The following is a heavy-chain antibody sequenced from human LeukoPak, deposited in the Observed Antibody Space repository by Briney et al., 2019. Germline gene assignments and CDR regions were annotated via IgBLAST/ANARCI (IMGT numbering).Heavy chain of an antibody. CDR2: ISGSGGST. V-gene: IGHV3-23*01. Sequence: GGSLRLSCAASGFTFSNHAMSWVRQAPGKGLEWVSGISGSGGSTYYADSVKGRFTISRDNSKNTLYLQMNSLRAEDTAVYYCAKGGDGYNYYFDYWGQETLVTVSS. D-gene: IGHD5-24*01. CDR1: GFTFSNHA. CDR3: AKGGDGYNYYFDY. J-gene: IGHJ4*02.